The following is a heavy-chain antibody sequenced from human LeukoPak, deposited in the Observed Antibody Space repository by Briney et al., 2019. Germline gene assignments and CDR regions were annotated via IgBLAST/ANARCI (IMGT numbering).Heavy chain of an antibody. Sequence: GGSLRLSCAASGFTFSSFAMSGVRQAPGKGLEWVSGISGSGSSTYYADSVKGRFTVSRDNSKNTQYLQMNSLRGEDTSVYYCAKSDCSSTSCLADSWGQGTLVIVSS. D-gene: IGHD2-2*01. J-gene: IGHJ4*02. V-gene: IGHV3-23*01. CDR3: AKSDCSSTSCLADS. CDR1: GFTFSSFA. CDR2: ISGSGSST.